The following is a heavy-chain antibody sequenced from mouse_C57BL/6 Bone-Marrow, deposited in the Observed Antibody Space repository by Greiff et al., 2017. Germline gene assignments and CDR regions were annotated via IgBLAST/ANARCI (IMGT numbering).Heavy chain of an antibody. CDR3: ARAYDPRFAY. D-gene: IGHD6-5*01. CDR2: ISSGGSYT. CDR1: GFTFSSYG. Sequence: DVQLVESGGDLVKPGGSLKLSCAASGFTFSSYGMSWVRQTPDKRLEWVATISSGGSYTYYPDSVKGRFTIARDNAKNTLYLQMSSLKSEDTAMYYGARAYDPRFAYWCQGTLGTVSA. V-gene: IGHV5-6*01. J-gene: IGHJ3*01.